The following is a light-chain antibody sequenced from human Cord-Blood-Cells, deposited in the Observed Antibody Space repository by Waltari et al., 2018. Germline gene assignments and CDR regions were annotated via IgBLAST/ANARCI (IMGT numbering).Light chain of an antibody. V-gene: IGKV3-11*01. CDR2: DAS. CDR1: QSVSSY. J-gene: IGKJ5*01. Sequence: EIVFTQSPATLSLSPGERATLSCRASQSVSSYLAWYQQKPGQAPRLLIYDASNRANGIPARFSGSGSGTDFTLTISSLEPEDFAVYYCQQRSNWQVTFGQGTRLEIK. CDR3: QQRSNWQVT.